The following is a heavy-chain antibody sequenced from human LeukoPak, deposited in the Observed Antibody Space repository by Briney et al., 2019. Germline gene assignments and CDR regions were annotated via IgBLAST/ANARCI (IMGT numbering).Heavy chain of an antibody. CDR1: GGSISSSSYY. V-gene: IGHV4-39*01. CDR2: IYYSGST. CDR3: ATTYSSSWSPFDY. Sequence: PSETLYLTCTVSGGSISSSSYYWGWIRQPPGKGLEWIGSIYYSGSTYYNPSLKSRVTISVDTSKNQFSLKLSSVTAADTAVYYCATTYSSSWSPFDYWGQGTLVTVSS. J-gene: IGHJ4*02. D-gene: IGHD6-13*01.